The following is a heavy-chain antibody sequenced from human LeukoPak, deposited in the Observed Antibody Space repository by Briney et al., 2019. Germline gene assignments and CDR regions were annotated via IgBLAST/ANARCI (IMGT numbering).Heavy chain of an antibody. V-gene: IGHV1-18*01. CDR3: AREVDDSSGYYSDY. CDR1: GYTFTSYG. D-gene: IGHD3-22*01. Sequence: ASVKVSCKASGYTFTSYGISWVRQAPGPGLEWMGWISAYNGNTNYAQKLQGRVTMTTDTSTSTAYMELRSLRSDDTAVYYCAREVDDSSGYYSDYWGQGTLVTVSS. J-gene: IGHJ4*02. CDR2: ISAYNGNT.